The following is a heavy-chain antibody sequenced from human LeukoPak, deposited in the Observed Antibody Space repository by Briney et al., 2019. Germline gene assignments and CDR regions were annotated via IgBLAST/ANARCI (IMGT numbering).Heavy chain of an antibody. V-gene: IGHV3-23*01. Sequence: GGSLRLSCAASGSTFSIYAISWVRQAPGKGLEWVSAISGSGGSTYYAGSVKGRFTISRDNSKNTLYLQMNSLRAEDTAVYYCAKDYGDYGRFDPWGQGTLVTVSS. J-gene: IGHJ5*02. CDR3: AKDYGDYGRFDP. CDR1: GSTFSIYA. D-gene: IGHD4-17*01. CDR2: ISGSGGST.